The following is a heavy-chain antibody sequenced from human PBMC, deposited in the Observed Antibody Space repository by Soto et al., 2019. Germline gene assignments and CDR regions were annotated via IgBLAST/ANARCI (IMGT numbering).Heavy chain of an antibody. V-gene: IGHV1-18*04. CDR2: ISAYNGHT. Sequence: ASVKVSCKASGYAFTSFGISWVRQAPGQGLEWMGWISAYNGHTNFAQKLQGRVTMTTDTSTSTAYMELRSLRSDDTAVYYCARVFTDYGDYKYYFDYWGQGTLVTVSS. CDR1: GYAFTSFG. J-gene: IGHJ4*02. D-gene: IGHD4-17*01. CDR3: ARVFTDYGDYKYYFDY.